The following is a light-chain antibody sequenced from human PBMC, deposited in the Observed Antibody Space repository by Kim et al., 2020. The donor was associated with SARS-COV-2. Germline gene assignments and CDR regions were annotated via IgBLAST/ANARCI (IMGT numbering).Light chain of an antibody. V-gene: IGLV2-14*01. CDR2: DVR. CDR1: SSDVGGYNY. J-gene: IGLJ1*01. Sequence: QSALTQPASVSGSLGQSITLSCTGTSSDVGGYNYVSWYQQYPGKVPKLMIYDVRERPSGVSNRFSGSKSGNTASLTMSGLQAEDEADYYCSSYTSTTTYVFGAGTQLTVL. CDR3: SSYTSTTTYV.